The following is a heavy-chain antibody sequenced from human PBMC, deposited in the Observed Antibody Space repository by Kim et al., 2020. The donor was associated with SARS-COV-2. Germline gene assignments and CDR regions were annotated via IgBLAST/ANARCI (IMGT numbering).Heavy chain of an antibody. Sequence: GGSLRLSCAASGFTFSDYYMSWIRQAPGKGLEWVSYISSSSYTNYADSVKGRFTISRDNAKNSLYLQMNSLRAEDTAVYYCARDSAYDSSGYYQFDYWGQGTLVTVSS. CDR1: GFTFSDYY. J-gene: IGHJ4*02. CDR3: ARDSAYDSSGYYQFDY. V-gene: IGHV3-11*06. CDR2: ISSSSYT. D-gene: IGHD3-22*01.